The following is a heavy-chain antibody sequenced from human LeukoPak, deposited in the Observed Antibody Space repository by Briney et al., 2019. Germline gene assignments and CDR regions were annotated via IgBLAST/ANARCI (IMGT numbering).Heavy chain of an antibody. V-gene: IGHV3-23*01. Sequence: GGSLRLSCAASGFTFSSYAMSWVRQAPGKGLEWVSAISGSGGSTYYADSVKGRFTISRDNSKNTLYLQMNSLRAEDTAVYYCAKDPRYSSSPLLDYWGQGTLVTVSS. CDR2: ISGSGGST. J-gene: IGHJ4*02. D-gene: IGHD6-6*01. CDR3: AKDPRYSSSPLLDY. CDR1: GFTFSSYA.